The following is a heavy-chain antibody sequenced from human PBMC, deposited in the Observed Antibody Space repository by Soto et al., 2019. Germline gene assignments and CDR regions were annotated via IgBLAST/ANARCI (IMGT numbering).Heavy chain of an antibody. Sequence: ESGGGLVQPGGSLRLSCAASGITFSSYWMSWVRQAPGKGLEWVANIKQDGSEKFYVDSVKGRFTISRDNAKNSLYLLMNSLRAEDTAVYYCARALSYGKIWGQGTMVTVSS. CDR1: GITFSSYW. J-gene: IGHJ3*02. CDR3: ARALSYGKI. D-gene: IGHD5-18*01. V-gene: IGHV3-7*04. CDR2: IKQDGSEK.